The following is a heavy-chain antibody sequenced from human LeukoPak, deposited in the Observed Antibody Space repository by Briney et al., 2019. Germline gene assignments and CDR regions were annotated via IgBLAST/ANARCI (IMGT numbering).Heavy chain of an antibody. V-gene: IGHV3-30*02. Sequence: GGSLRLSCEASGFTFNNFGMHWVRQAPGKGLEWVAFIGYDESKKYYADSVKGRFTISRDNSKNTLYLHMNSLRAEDTAVYYCAKDVGYCSSTSCQYYFDYWGQGTLVTVSS. CDR1: GFTFNNFG. CDR2: IGYDESKK. CDR3: AKDVGYCSSTSCQYYFDY. J-gene: IGHJ4*02. D-gene: IGHD2-2*01.